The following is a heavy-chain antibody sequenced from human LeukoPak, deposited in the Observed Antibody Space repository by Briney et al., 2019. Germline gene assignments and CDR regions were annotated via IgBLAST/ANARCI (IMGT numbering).Heavy chain of an antibody. CDR3: ARDTGKYSSSDNFDY. V-gene: IGHV3-74*01. CDR1: GFTFSSYW. Sequence: GGSLRLSCAASGFTFSSYWMHWVRQAPGKGLVWVSRINTDGSSTSYADSVKGRFTISRDNAKNTLYLQMNSLRAEDTAVYYCARDTGKYSSSDNFDYWGQGTLVTVSS. J-gene: IGHJ4*02. CDR2: INTDGSST. D-gene: IGHD6-6*01.